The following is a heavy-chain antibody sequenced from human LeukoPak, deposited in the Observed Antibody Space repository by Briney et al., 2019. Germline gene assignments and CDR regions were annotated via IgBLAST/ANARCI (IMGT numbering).Heavy chain of an antibody. J-gene: IGHJ4*02. V-gene: IGHV3-43*01. CDR3: AKDQHCSSTSCSWGFDY. Sequence: GGSLRLSCAASGFTFDDYTMHWVRQAPGKGLEWVSLISWDGGSTYYADSVKGRFTISRDNSKNSLYLQMNSLRTEDTALYYCAKDQHCSSTSCSWGFDYWGQGTLVTVSS. CDR2: ISWDGGST. D-gene: IGHD2-2*01. CDR1: GFTFDDYT.